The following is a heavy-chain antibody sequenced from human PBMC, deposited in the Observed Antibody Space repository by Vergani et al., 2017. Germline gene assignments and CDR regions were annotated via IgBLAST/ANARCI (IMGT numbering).Heavy chain of an antibody. J-gene: IGHJ6*03. Sequence: QVQLQESGPGLVKPSETLSLTCTVSGGSISSYYWSWIRQPPGKGLEWIGYIYYSGSTNYNPSLKSRVTISVDTSKNQFSLKRSSVTAADTAVYCCARPVRGYYYMDVWGEGTTVTVSS. CDR2: IYYSGST. CDR1: GGSISSYY. D-gene: IGHD2-2*01. V-gene: IGHV4-59*01. CDR3: ARPVRGYYYMDV.